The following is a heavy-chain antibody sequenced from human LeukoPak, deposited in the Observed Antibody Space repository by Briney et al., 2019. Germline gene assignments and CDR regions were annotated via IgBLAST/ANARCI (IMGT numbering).Heavy chain of an antibody. CDR3: ARGHREREYHFDY. J-gene: IGHJ4*02. D-gene: IGHD2-2*01. CDR1: GGSFSGYY. Sequence: KPSETLSLTCAVYGGSFSGYYWSWIRQPPGKGLEWIGEINHSGSTNYNPSLKSRVTISVDTSKNQFSLKLSSVTAADTAVYYCARGHREREYHFDYWGQGTLVTVSS. CDR2: INHSGST. V-gene: IGHV4-34*01.